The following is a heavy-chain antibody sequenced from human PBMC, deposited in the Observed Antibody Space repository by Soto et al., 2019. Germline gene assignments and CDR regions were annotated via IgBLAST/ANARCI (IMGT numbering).Heavy chain of an antibody. V-gene: IGHV3-33*08. CDR3: ARGWAASASGFDI. Sequence: QVQLVESGGGVVQPGRSLRLSCAASGFTFSSYGMHWVRQAPGKGLEWVAVIWYDGSKKYYADSVKGRFTISRDNVKNTVYVQMNSLRAEDTALYYCARGWAASASGFDIWGQGTMVTVSS. CDR2: IWYDGSKK. D-gene: IGHD6-13*01. J-gene: IGHJ3*02. CDR1: GFTFSSYG.